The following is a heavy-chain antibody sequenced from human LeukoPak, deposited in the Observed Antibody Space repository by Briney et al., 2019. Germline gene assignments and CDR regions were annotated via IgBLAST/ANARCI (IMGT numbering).Heavy chain of an antibody. CDR3: ARERFGHAFDY. J-gene: IGHJ4*02. CDR1: GFTFSSYW. CDR2: IRTDESST. D-gene: IGHD3-10*01. V-gene: IGHV3-74*01. Sequence: GESLRLSCAVSGFTFSSYWMHWVRQAPGKGLVWVSLIRTDESSTTYADSVKGRFTISRDNAKNTLYLQMNSLRAEDTAVYYCARERFGHAFDYWGQGTLVTVSS.